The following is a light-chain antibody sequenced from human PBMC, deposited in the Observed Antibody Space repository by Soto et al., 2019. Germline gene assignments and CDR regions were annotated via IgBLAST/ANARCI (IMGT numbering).Light chain of an antibody. CDR1: QGISIW. V-gene: IGKV1-39*01. CDR2: AAS. CDR3: QQSYSTPPT. Sequence: EIQMTQSPSTFSSSVGVSLTIRCPASQGISIWLAWYQQKPGKAPKLLIYAASSLQSGVPSRFSGSGSGTDFTLTISSLQPEDFATYYCQQSYSTPPTFGGGTKVDIK. J-gene: IGKJ4*01.